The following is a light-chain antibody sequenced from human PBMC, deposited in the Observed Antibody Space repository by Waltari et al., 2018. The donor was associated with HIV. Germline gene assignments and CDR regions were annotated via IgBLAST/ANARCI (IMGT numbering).Light chain of an antibody. CDR3: CSYASTTDTYVV. Sequence: QSALTQPASVSGSPGQSITISCTGTSSDVWSYNLVSWYQQHPGKAPNLIIYEVSMRPSRVSNRFSGSKSGSTASLTISGLQPEDESDYCCCSYASTTDTYVVFGGGTKLTVL. CDR2: EVS. CDR1: SSDVWSYNL. J-gene: IGLJ2*01. V-gene: IGLV2-23*02.